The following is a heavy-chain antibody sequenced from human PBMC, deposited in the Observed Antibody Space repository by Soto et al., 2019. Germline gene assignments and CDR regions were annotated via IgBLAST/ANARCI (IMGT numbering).Heavy chain of an antibody. Sequence: EVQLVESGGGLVQPGGSLRLSCAASVFTFSDHYMDWVRQAPGKGLEWVGLTRNKGNTYTTEYAASVKGRFTISRDDSKNSLYLQMNGLKTEDTAVYYCARRPFSDWGLDYWGQGTLVTVSS. CDR1: VFTFSDHY. D-gene: IGHD7-27*01. CDR3: ARRPFSDWGLDY. V-gene: IGHV3-72*01. CDR2: TRNKGNTYTT. J-gene: IGHJ4*02.